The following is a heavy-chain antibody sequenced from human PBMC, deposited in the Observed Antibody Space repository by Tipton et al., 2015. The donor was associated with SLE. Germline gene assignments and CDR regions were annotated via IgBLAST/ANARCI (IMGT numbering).Heavy chain of an antibody. Sequence: TLSLTCTVSGGSISSSSYYWGWIRQPPGKGLEWIGSIYYSGSTNYNPSLKSRATISVDTSKNQFSLKLSSVTAADTAVYYCASGDYYDRRGDAFDIWGQGTMVTVSS. V-gene: IGHV4-39*07. CDR3: ASGDYYDRRGDAFDI. D-gene: IGHD3-22*01. J-gene: IGHJ3*02. CDR2: IYYSGST. CDR1: GGSISSSSYY.